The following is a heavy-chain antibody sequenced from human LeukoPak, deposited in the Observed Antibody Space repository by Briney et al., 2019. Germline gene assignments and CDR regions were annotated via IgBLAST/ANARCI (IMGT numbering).Heavy chain of an antibody. V-gene: IGHV1-46*01. D-gene: IGHD6-6*01. Sequence: ASVKVSCKASGYTFTSYYMHWVRQAPGQGLEWMGIINPSGGSTSYAQKFQGRVTITRDTSASTAYMELSSLRSEDTAVYYCASPKAAPNYYYYGMDVWGQGTTVTVSS. CDR2: INPSGGST. CDR1: GYTFTSYY. J-gene: IGHJ6*02. CDR3: ASPKAAPNYYYYGMDV.